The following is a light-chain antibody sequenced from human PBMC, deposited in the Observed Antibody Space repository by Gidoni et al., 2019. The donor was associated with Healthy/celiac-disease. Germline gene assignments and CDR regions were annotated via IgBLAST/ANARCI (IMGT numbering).Light chain of an antibody. V-gene: IGKV1-33*01. J-gene: IGKJ3*01. Sequence: DIQMTHSPSSRSASVRDSVTITCHASQDISNYLNWYQQKPGKAPKLLIYEAANLETGVPSRFSGSGSGTDFTFTISSLQAEDIGTYYCQQYDKLPFTFGPGTKVDIK. CDR2: EAA. CDR1: QDISNY. CDR3: QQYDKLPFT.